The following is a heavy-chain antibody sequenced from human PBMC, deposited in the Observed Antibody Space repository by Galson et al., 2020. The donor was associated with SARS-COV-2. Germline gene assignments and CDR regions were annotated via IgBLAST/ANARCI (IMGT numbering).Heavy chain of an antibody. J-gene: IGHJ6*02. D-gene: IGHD3-16*01. CDR3: AAYVVYYYGMDV. Sequence: SETLSLTCTVSGGSISSGSYYWSWIRQPAGKGLEWIGRIYTSGSTNYNPSLKSRVTISVDTSKNQFSLKLSSVTAADTAVYYCAAYVVYYYGMDVWGQGTTVTVSS. CDR2: IYTSGST. V-gene: IGHV4-61*02. CDR1: GGSISSGSYY.